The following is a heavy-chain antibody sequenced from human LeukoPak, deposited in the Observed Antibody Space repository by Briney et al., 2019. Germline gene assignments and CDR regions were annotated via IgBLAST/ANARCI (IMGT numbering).Heavy chain of an antibody. CDR1: GGSISSYY. Sequence: SETLSLTCTVSGGSISSYYWSWVRQPPGKGLEWIGYIYTSGSTNYNPSLKSRLTISVDTSKNQFSLKLNSVTAADTAVYYCASLPRYDNGSTWGQGTLVTASS. J-gene: IGHJ5*02. D-gene: IGHD5-12*01. CDR3: ASLPRYDNGST. CDR2: IYTSGST. V-gene: IGHV4-4*09.